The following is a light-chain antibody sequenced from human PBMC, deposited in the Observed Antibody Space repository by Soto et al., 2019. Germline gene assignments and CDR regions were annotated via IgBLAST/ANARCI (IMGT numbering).Light chain of an antibody. CDR3: YSYTSSTTFV. V-gene: IGLV2-14*01. CDR2: GVT. CDR1: SSDVGGYNY. Sequence: QSVLTQPASVSGSPGQSITISCTGTSSDVGGYNYVSWYQQHPGKAPKLMIYGVTNRPSGVASRFSGSRSGNTASLTISGLQAEEEAEYFCYSYTSSTTFVFGTGTKVTVL. J-gene: IGLJ1*01.